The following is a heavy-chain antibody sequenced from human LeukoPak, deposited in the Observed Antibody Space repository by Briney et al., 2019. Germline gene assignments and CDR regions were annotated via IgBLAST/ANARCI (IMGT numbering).Heavy chain of an antibody. V-gene: IGHV3-33*01. Sequence: PGRSLRLSCAASGFTFSSYGMHWVRQAPGKGLEWVAVIWYDGSNKYYADSVKGRFTISRDNSKNTLYLQMNSLRAEDTAVYYCASGSSGPRGWGQGTLVTVSS. D-gene: IGHD6-19*01. CDR1: GFTFSSYG. CDR3: ASGSSGPRG. CDR2: IWYDGSNK. J-gene: IGHJ4*02.